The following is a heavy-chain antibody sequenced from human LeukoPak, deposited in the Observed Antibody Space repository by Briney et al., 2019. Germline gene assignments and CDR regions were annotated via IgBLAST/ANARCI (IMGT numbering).Heavy chain of an antibody. CDR2: ISGSGGST. CDR1: GVTFSGYS. J-gene: IGHJ3*02. D-gene: IGHD6-19*01. Sequence: GGSLRLSCAAPGVTFSGYSVNWVRQAPGKGLEWVSAISGSGGSTYYADSVKGRFTISRDNSKNTLYLQMNSLRAEDTAVYYCAKDPPEAGFDIWGQGTMVTVSS. CDR3: AKDPPEAGFDI. V-gene: IGHV3-23*01.